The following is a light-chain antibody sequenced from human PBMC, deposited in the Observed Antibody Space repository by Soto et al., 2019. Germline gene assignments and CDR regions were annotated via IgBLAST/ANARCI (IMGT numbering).Light chain of an antibody. Sequence: QSVLTQPASVSGTPGQSVTISCTGTSSDVGGYDYVSWYQHHPGKAPKLVIYDVTYRPSGVSDRFSGSKSANTASLTISGLQAEDEADYYCSSYTCSSTYVFGTGTKVTVL. V-gene: IGLV2-14*01. CDR2: DVT. CDR3: SSYTCSSTYV. CDR1: SSDVGGYDY. J-gene: IGLJ1*01.